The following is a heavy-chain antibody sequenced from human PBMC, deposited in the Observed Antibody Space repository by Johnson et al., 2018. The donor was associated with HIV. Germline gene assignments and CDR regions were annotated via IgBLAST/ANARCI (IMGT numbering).Heavy chain of an antibody. J-gene: IGHJ3*02. Sequence: QVQLVESGGGLVQPGRSLRLSCAASGFTFSSYAMHWVRQAPGKGLEWVAVISYDGSNKYYADSVKGRFTISRDNSKNTLYLQMNSLRAEDTAVYYCARDDLGNPFSSYDAFDIWGQGTMVTVSS. CDR2: ISYDGSNK. CDR1: GFTFSSYA. CDR3: ARDDLGNPFSSYDAFDI. D-gene: IGHD6-13*01. V-gene: IGHV3-30-3*01.